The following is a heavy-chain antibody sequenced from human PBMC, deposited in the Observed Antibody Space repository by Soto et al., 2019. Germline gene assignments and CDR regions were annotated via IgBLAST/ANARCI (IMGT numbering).Heavy chain of an antibody. V-gene: IGHV4-4*07. CDR3: ARDQGVVVTADNWFDP. J-gene: IGHJ5*02. CDR2: IFSSGST. D-gene: IGHD2-21*02. CDR1: GGSITDYS. Sequence: SETLSLTCSVSGGSITDYSWVWIRQPAGKGLEWIGRIFSSGSTNYNPSPKGRITMSLDTSKNQFSLKLNSATATDTAVYFCARDQGVVVTADNWFDPWGQGILVTVSS.